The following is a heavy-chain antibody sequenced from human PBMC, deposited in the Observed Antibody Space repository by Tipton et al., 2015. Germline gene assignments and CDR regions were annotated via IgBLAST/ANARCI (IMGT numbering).Heavy chain of an antibody. CDR2: IKQDGSEK. CDR1: GFIFRTYW. V-gene: IGHV3-7*03. D-gene: IGHD3-22*01. J-gene: IGHJ4*02. CDR3: ARVPRAYYDSSGHYYFDY. Sequence: SLRLSCAASGFIFRTYWMTWVRQAPGKGLEWVANIKQDGSEKYYVDSVKGRLTISRDNAKNSLYLQMNSLRAEDTAVYYCARVPRAYYDSSGHYYFDYWGQGTLVTVSS.